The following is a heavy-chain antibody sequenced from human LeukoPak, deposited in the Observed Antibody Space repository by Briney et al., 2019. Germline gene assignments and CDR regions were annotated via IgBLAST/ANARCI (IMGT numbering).Heavy chain of an antibody. V-gene: IGHV4-4*07. J-gene: IGHJ5*02. D-gene: IGHD2-2*01. CDR2: IFSSGGA. Sequence: SETLSLTCAVSGGSITGFFWTWIRQPAGEGLQYIGRIFSSGGANYNPSLQSRVAMSVDTSQNLFSLKLTSVTAADTAVYYCARILGFCSSTNCYPRFDPWAREPWSPSPQ. CDR3: ARILGFCSSTNCYPRFDP. CDR1: GGSITGFF.